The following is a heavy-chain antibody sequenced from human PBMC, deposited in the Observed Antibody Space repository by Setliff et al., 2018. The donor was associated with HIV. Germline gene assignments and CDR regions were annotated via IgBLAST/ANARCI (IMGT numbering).Heavy chain of an antibody. CDR2: IIPLLGTP. J-gene: IGHJ3*01. V-gene: IGHV1-69*06. D-gene: IGHD6-19*01. CDR3: ARDRSGIAVAAPDAFDV. Sequence: GASVKVSCKASGGSFRNYAINWVRQAPGQGLEWMGGIIPLLGTPNYAHKFQGRVTITADKYSSTVYMELSSLRSEDPAVFYCARDRSGIAVAAPDAFDVWGQGTMVTVSS. CDR1: GGSFRNYA.